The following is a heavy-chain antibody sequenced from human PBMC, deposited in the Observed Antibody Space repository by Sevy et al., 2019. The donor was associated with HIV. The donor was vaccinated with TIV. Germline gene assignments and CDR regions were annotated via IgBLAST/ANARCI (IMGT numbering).Heavy chain of an antibody. CDR2: IWYDGTNK. CDR3: ARTPIMITFGGIIDYFDY. D-gene: IGHD3-16*01. CDR1: GFTFSNYG. J-gene: IGHJ4*02. V-gene: IGHV3-33*01. Sequence: GGSLRLSCAASGFTFSNYGMQWVRQAPGKGLEWVAVIWYDGTNKYYADSVKGRFTISRDNSKNTLYLQMNSLRADDTAVYYCARTPIMITFGGIIDYFDYWGRGTLVTVSS.